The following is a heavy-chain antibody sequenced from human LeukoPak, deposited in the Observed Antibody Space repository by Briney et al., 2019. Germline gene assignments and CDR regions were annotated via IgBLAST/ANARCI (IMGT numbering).Heavy chain of an antibody. CDR1: GGSISSSNW. V-gene: IGHV4-4*02. Sequence: SETLSLTCAVSGGSISSSNWWSWVRQPPGKGLEWIGEIYHSGSTNYNPSLKSRVTISVDKSKNQFSLKLSSVTAADTAVYYCEKSYDSSGHDYWGKGTWVTVSS. CDR3: EKSYDSSGHDY. J-gene: IGHJ4*02. CDR2: IYHSGST. D-gene: IGHD3-22*01.